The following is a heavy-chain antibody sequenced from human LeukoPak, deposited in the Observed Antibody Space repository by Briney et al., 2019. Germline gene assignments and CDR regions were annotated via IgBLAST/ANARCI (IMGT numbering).Heavy chain of an antibody. D-gene: IGHD3-10*01. Sequence: GGSPRLSCAASGFTFSTYGMHWVRQAPGKGLEWVAVIWSDGSNKYYADSVKGRFTISRDNSKSTLYLQMNSLRADDTAVYYCAKASGSPYYFDYWGQGTLVTVSS. CDR2: IWSDGSNK. J-gene: IGHJ4*02. CDR1: GFTFSTYG. V-gene: IGHV3-33*06. CDR3: AKASGSPYYFDY.